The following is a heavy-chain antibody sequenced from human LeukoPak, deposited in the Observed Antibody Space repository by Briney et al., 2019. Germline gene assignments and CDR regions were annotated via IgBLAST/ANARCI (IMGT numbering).Heavy chain of an antibody. CDR1: GFSFGDHA. CDR2: IRSKTYGGTT. J-gene: IGHJ4*02. CDR3: SRGNSCYSNSPIDY. D-gene: IGHD4-11*01. V-gene: IGHV3-49*04. Sequence: GGSLRLSCTASGFSFGDHAMTWVRQAPGKGLEWVGFIRSKTYGGTTEYAASVRGRFTISRDDSKSIAYLQMNSLKTEDTAVYHCSRGNSCYSNSPIDYWGQGTLVTVSS.